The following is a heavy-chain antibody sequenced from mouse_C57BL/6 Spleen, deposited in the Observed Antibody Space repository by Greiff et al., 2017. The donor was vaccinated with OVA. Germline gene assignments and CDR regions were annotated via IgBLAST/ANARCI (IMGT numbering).Heavy chain of an antibody. V-gene: IGHV1-55*01. J-gene: IGHJ3*01. CDR1: GYTFTSYW. CDR3: ARYYNGSSPVAY. CDR2: IYPGSGST. Sequence: VQLQQSGAELVKPGASVKMSCKASGYTFTSYWITWVKQRPGQGLEWIGDIYPGSGSTNYNGKFKSKATLTVDTSSSTAYMQLSSLTSEDSAVYYCARYYNGSSPVAYWGQGTLVTVSA. D-gene: IGHD1-1*01.